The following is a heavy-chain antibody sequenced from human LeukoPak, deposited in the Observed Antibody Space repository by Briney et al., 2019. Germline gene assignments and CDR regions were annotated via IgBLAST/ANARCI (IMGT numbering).Heavy chain of an antibody. V-gene: IGHV3-23*01. CDR2: ISGSGGST. J-gene: IGHJ4*02. CDR3: AKAPEYSSGRFRNSHFDY. D-gene: IGHD6-19*01. CDR1: GFTFSSYA. Sequence: PGGSLKLSCAASGFTFSSYAMSWVRQAPGKGLEWVSAISGSGGSTYYADSVKGRFTISRDNPKNTLYLQMNSLRAEDAAVYYCAKAPEYSSGRFRNSHFDYWGQGTLVTVSS.